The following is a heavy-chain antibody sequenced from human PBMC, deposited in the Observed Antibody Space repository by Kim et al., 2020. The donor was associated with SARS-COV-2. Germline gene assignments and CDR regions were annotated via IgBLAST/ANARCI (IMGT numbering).Heavy chain of an antibody. D-gene: IGHD2-2*01. J-gene: IGHJ4*02. V-gene: IGHV5-10-1*01. CDR3: ARKYCSSTSCPIDY. Sequence: SPSFQGHVTISADKSISTAYLQWSSLKASDTAMYYCARKYCSSTSCPIDYWGQGTLVTVSS.